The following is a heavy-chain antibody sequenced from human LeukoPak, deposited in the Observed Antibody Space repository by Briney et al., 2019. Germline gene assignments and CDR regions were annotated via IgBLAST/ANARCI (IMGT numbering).Heavy chain of an antibody. CDR1: GGSISSSSYY. J-gene: IGHJ4*02. CDR2: IYYSGST. CDR3: ARQGDIVVVPAAPSPYYFDY. Sequence: SETLSLTCTVSGGSISSSSYYWGWIRQPPGKGLEWIGSIYYSGSTYYNPSLKSRVTISVDTSKNQFSLKLSSVTAADTAVYYCARQGDIVVVPAAPSPYYFDYWGQGTLVTVSS. D-gene: IGHD2-2*01. V-gene: IGHV4-39*01.